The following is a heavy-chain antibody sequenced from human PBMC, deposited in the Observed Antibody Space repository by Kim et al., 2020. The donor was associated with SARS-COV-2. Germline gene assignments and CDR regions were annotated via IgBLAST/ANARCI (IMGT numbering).Heavy chain of an antibody. CDR3: AREQVGPNGDPTDGMDV. CDR2: INPNSGGT. J-gene: IGHJ6*02. CDR1: GYTFTGYY. Sequence: ASVKVSCKASGYTFTGYYMHWVRQAPGQGLEWMGRINPNSGGTNYAQKFQGRVTMTRDTSISTAYMELSRLRSDDTVVYYCAREQVGPNGDPTDGMDVWGQGTTVTVSS. V-gene: IGHV1-2*05. D-gene: IGHD4-17*01.